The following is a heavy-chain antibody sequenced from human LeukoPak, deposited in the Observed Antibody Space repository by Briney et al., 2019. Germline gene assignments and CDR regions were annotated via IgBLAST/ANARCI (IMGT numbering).Heavy chain of an antibody. CDR3: TRERKSGIAAFDY. J-gene: IGHJ4*02. CDR2: IWYDGINK. V-gene: IGHV3-33*01. Sequence: GGSLRPSCAASGFTFSSYGMHWVRQAPGKGLEWVAVIWYDGINKFHADSVRGRFTISRDNSKNTVYLQMNSLRAEDTAVYYCTRERKSGIAAFDYWGQGTLVTVSS. CDR1: GFTFSSYG. D-gene: IGHD6-13*01.